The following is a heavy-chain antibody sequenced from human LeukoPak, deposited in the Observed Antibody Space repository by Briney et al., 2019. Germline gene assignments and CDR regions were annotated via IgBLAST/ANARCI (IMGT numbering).Heavy chain of an antibody. CDR1: GGSISSSSYY. D-gene: IGHD2/OR15-2a*01. V-gene: IGHV4-39*01. CDR3: ARLYPHYYYYYMDV. J-gene: IGHJ6*03. Sequence: SETLSLTCTVSGGSISSSSYYWGWIRQPPGKGLEWIGSIYYSGSTNYNPSLKSRVTISVDTSKNQFSLKLSSVTAADTAVYYCARLYPHYYYYYMDVWGKGTTVTVSS. CDR2: IYYSGST.